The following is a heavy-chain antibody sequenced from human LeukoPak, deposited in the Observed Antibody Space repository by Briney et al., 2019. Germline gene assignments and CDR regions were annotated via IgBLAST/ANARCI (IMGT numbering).Heavy chain of an antibody. CDR3: ARDPTTVTTIFDS. CDR2: IYPGESIYASENT. CDR1: GVSISAYY. Sequence: SETLSLTCSVSGVSISAYYWSWIRQPAGKGLEWIGRIYPGESIYASENTNYNPSLKSRVSMSGDTSKNQVSLKLRSVTAADTAVYYCARDPTTVTTIFDSWGQGTLVTVSS. V-gene: IGHV4-4*07. D-gene: IGHD4-17*01. J-gene: IGHJ4*02.